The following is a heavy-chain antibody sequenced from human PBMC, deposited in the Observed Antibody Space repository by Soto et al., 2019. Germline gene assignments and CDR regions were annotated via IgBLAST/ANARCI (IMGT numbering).Heavy chain of an antibody. CDR2: ISAAGDP. CDR3: ARTDRDFXXLDV. J-gene: IGHJ6*02. Sequence: EVQLVESGGGLVQPGGSLRLSCEASGFTFRNYDMHWVRQGTGKGLEWVSGISAAGDPDYADSVEGRFTISRENAQNSFFLQMNSLRVGDTAVYYCARTDRDFXXLDVWGQGTTVIVSS. CDR1: GFTFRNYD. V-gene: IGHV3-13*05.